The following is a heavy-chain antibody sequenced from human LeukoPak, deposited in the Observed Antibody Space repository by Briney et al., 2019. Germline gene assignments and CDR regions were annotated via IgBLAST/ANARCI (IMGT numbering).Heavy chain of an antibody. D-gene: IGHD6-6*01. CDR1: GYTFTVYY. J-gene: IGHJ4*02. CDR2: INPNSGGT. V-gene: IGHV1-2*02. Sequence: ASVTVSCKASGYTFTVYYMHWVRQAPGQGLEWMGWINPNSGGTNYAQKFQGRVTMTRDTSISTAYMELSRLRSDDTAVYYCARDQRYSSSSHFDYWGQGTLVTVSS. CDR3: ARDQRYSSSSHFDY.